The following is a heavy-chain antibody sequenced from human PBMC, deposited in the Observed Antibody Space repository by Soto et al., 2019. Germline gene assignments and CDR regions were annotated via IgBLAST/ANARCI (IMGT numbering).Heavy chain of an antibody. CDR2: IDPSDSYT. V-gene: IGHV5-10-1*01. CDR3: ARLVVPAARGRVYSYYYGMDV. CDR1: GYSFTSYW. J-gene: IGHJ6*02. Sequence: GESLTISCKGSGYSFTSYWISWVRQMPGKGLEWLGRIDPSDSYTNYSPSFQGHVTISADKSISTAYLQWRSLKASDTAMYSCARLVVPAARGRVYSYYYGMDVWGQGTTVTVSS. D-gene: IGHD2-2*01.